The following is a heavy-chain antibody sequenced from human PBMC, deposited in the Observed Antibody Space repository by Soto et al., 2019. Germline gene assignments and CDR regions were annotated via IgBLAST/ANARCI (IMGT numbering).Heavy chain of an antibody. J-gene: IGHJ4*02. Sequence: EVQLLESGGGLVQPGGSLRLSCVASGFTFSNYAMSWVRRAPGKGLEWFSALSGGSESIYFADSVKGRFTIFRDNSNNTINLKMNSLRAEDTAVYHCSKSHQYNYGGSGGQSDFCGQVTLVTVSS. D-gene: IGHD5-12*01. CDR1: GFTFSNYA. CDR3: SKSHQYNYGGSGGQSDF. CDR2: LSGGSESI. V-gene: IGHV3-23*01.